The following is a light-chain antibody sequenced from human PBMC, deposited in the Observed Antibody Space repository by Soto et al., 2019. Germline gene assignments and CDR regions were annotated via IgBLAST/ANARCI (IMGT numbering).Light chain of an antibody. CDR2: EVT. CDR3: TSYTSSITML. Sequence: QSALTQPASVSGSPGQSITISCTGTSSDVGGYNYVSWYQQHPGKAPKPMIYEVTNRPSGVSNRFSGSKSGNTASLTISGLQAEDEADYYCTSYTSSITMLFGGGTKLTVL. CDR1: SSDVGGYNY. V-gene: IGLV2-14*01. J-gene: IGLJ2*01.